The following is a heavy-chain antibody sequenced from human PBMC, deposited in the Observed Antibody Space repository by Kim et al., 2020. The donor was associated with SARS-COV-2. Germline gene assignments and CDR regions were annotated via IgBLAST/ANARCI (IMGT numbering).Heavy chain of an antibody. Sequence: EQKFQGRVTMTRGTSTSTVYMELSSLRSEDTAVYYCARERSVYSSGNFDYWGQGTLVTVSS. D-gene: IGHD6-19*01. V-gene: IGHV1-46*01. CDR3: ARERSVYSSGNFDY. J-gene: IGHJ4*02.